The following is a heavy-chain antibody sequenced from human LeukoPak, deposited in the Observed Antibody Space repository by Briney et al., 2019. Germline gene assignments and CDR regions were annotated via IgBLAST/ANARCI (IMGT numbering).Heavy chain of an antibody. CDR3: ATHAGFGELSTPFDY. J-gene: IGHJ4*02. V-gene: IGHV3-48*01. CDR2: ISSSSGSI. D-gene: IGHD3-10*01. CDR1: GFAFSSYS. Sequence: GGSLRLSRAASGFAFSSYSMNWVRQAPGKGLEWISYISSSSGSIYYADSVKGRFTISRDNAKNSLYLQMNSLRAEDTAVYYCATHAGFGELSTPFDYWGQGTLVTVSS.